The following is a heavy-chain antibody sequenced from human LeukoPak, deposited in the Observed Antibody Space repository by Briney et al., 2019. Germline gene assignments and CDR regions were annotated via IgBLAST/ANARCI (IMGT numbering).Heavy chain of an antibody. CDR1: GGSISSSSYY. CDR2: IYYSGST. Sequence: SETLSLTCTVSGGSISSSSYYWGWIRQPPGKGLEWIGSIYYSGSTYYNPSLKSRVTISVDTSKNQFSLKLSSVTAADTAVYYCARDQMVYTGNYYYYYYMDVWGKGTTVTVSS. CDR3: ARDQMVYTGNYYYYYYMDV. V-gene: IGHV4-39*07. D-gene: IGHD2-8*01. J-gene: IGHJ6*03.